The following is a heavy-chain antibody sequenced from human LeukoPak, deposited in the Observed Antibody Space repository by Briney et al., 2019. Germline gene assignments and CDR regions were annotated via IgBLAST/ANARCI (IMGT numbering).Heavy chain of an antibody. D-gene: IGHD6-25*01. CDR3: AEEAEASYYGMDV. CDR2: ISYDGSNK. J-gene: IGHJ6*02. CDR1: GFTSSSYG. Sequence: PGGSLRLSCAASGFTSSSYGMHWVRQAPGKGLEWVAVISYDGSNKYYADSVKGRFTISRDNSKNTLYLQMNSLRAEDTAVYYCAEEAEASYYGMDVWGQGTTVTVSS. V-gene: IGHV3-30*18.